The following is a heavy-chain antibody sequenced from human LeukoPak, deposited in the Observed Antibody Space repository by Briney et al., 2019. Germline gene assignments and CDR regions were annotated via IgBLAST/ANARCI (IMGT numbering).Heavy chain of an antibody. CDR2: IYTSGST. CDR1: GGSISSYY. V-gene: IGHV4-4*07. J-gene: IGHJ5*02. CDR3: ARDSGTTGEVKFDP. Sequence: SETLSLTCTVSGGSISSYYWSWIRQPPGKGLEWIGRIYTSGSTNYNPSLKSRVTMSVDTSKNQFSLKLSSVTAADTAVYYCARDSGTTGEVKFDPWGQGTLVIVFS. D-gene: IGHD3-10*01.